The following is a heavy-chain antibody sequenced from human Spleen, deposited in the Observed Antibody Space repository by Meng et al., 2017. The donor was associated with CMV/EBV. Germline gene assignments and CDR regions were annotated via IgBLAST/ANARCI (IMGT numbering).Heavy chain of an antibody. J-gene: IGHJ4*02. Sequence: GGSLRLSCAASEFAFSSHGMHWVRQAPGKGLEWVAFIRYDGKNEYHIDSVKGRFTISRDNSKNTLYLQMNSLRVEDTAMYYCAKVYPKVGIFRAFDSWGQGTLVTVSS. CDR1: EFAFSSHG. CDR2: IRYDGKNE. D-gene: IGHD3-3*01. CDR3: AKVYPKVGIFRAFDS. V-gene: IGHV3-30*02.